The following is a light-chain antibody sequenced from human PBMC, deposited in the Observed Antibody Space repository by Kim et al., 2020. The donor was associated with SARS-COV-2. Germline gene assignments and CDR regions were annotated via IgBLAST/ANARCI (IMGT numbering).Light chain of an antibody. Sequence: SYELTQPPSVSVAPGKTARITCGGNNIGSKSVHWYQQKPGQAPVLVIYYDSDRPSGIPERFSGSNSGNTATLTISRVEAGDEADYYCQVWDSSSDHWVFGGGTKSPS. V-gene: IGLV3-21*04. CDR2: YDS. J-gene: IGLJ3*02. CDR1: NIGSKS. CDR3: QVWDSSSDHWV.